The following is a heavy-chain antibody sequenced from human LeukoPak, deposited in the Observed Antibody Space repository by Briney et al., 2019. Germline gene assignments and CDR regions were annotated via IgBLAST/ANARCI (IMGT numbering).Heavy chain of an antibody. Sequence: PGGSLRLSCAASGFTFSTYAMSWVRQAPGKGLEWVSAISGSGDSTYYADSAKGRFTISRDNSKNTLYLQVDSLRGEDTAVYYCAKYVMYSAKPLDYWGQGTLVTVSS. CDR3: AKYVMYSAKPLDY. CDR1: GFTFSTYA. D-gene: IGHD2-8*01. V-gene: IGHV3-23*01. J-gene: IGHJ4*02. CDR2: ISGSGDST.